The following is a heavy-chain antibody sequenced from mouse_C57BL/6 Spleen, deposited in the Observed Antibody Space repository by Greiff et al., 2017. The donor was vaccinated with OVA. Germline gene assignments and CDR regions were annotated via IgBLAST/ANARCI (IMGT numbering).Heavy chain of an antibody. V-gene: IGHV14-2*01. D-gene: IGHD1-1*01. CDR1: GFNIKDYY. CDR3: ASRYGSSYTYWYFDV. J-gene: IGHJ1*03. Sequence: EVQLQQSGAELVKPGASVKLSCTASGFNIKDYYMHWVKQRTEQGLEWIGRIDPEDGETKYAPKFQGKATITADTSSNTAYLQLSSLTSEDTAVYYCASRYGSSYTYWYFDVWGTGTTVTVSS. CDR2: IDPEDGET.